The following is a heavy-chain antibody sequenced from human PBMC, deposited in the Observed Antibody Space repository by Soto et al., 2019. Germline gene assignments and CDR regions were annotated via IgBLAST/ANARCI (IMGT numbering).Heavy chain of an antibody. J-gene: IGHJ6*02. Sequence: QVQLVQSGAEVKKPGSSVKVSCKASGGTFRSYAISWVRQAPGQGPEWMGGIIPITGTANSAQKFQGRVTITADESTSTASMQLSSLRSEDTAVYYCARSQGSSTSLEIYYYYYYGMDVWGQGTTVTVSS. CDR3: ARSQGSSTSLEIYYYYYYGMDV. D-gene: IGHD2-2*01. CDR1: GGTFRSYA. CDR2: IIPITGTA. V-gene: IGHV1-69*01.